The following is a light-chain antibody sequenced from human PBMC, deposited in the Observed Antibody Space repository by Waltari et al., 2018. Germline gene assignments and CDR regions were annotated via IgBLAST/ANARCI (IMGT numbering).Light chain of an antibody. CDR1: PSVGRT. CDR2: AAS. CDR3: QHYVRLPAT. J-gene: IGKJ1*01. V-gene: IGKV3-20*01. Sequence: EIVLTQSPGTLSLSPGERATLSCRASPSVGRTLAWYQQKPGQAPRLLIYAASNRATGIPDRFSGSGSGTDFSLTISRLEPEDFAVYYCQHYVRLPATFGQGTKVAIK.